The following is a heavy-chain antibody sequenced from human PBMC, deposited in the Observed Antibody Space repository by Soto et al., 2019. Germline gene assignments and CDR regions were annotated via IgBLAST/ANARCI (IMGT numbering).Heavy chain of an antibody. J-gene: IGHJ4*02. Sequence: SETLSLTCTVSGGSISSGDYYWSWIRQPPGKGLEWIGYIRFSGSTNYNPSLKSRVTFSVDTSKNQFSLKMNSVTAADTAVYHCARGALGYCSGGSCYRYFDYWGQGTLVTVSS. CDR3: ARGALGYCSGGSCYRYFDY. CDR1: GGSISSGDYY. CDR2: IRFSGST. D-gene: IGHD2-15*01. V-gene: IGHV4-61*08.